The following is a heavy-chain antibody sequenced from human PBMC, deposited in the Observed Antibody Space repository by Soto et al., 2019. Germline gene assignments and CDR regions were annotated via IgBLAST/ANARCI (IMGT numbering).Heavy chain of an antibody. J-gene: IGHJ4*02. CDR1: GDAISSSSHY. CDR2: IYYTGTT. CDR3: ARQVVGVAVAD. V-gene: IGHV4-39*01. D-gene: IGHD6-19*01. Sequence: HSETLSLTGRVGGDAISSSSHYWVLIRQPPGKALEWIGNIYYTGTTDYNPSLKSRVTISVDTSRNQFSLNLKSVTAADTALYYCARQVVGVAVADWGQGTQVTVPS.